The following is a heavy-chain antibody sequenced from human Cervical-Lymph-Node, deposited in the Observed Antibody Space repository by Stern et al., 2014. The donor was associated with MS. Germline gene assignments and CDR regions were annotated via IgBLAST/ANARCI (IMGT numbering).Heavy chain of an antibody. V-gene: IGHV3-23*04. D-gene: IGHD1-1*01. J-gene: IGHJ5*01. Sequence: MQLVQSGGALVQPGGSLRLSCAASGFIFTSYDMSWVRQAPGKGLEWVSGISGSGDSTYYADSVKGRFTISRDSSTNTVYLQMHSLRVDDTAVYYCVKANWKGYRRCFDPWGPGTLVTVSS. CDR2: ISGSGDST. CDR3: VKANWKGYRRCFDP. CDR1: GFIFTSYD.